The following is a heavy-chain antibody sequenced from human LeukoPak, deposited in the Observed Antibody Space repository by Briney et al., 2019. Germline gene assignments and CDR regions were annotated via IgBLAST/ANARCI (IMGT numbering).Heavy chain of an antibody. D-gene: IGHD6-6*01. V-gene: IGHV3-23*01. CDR3: AKDLLHSSSSDLDY. Sequence: PVGSLRLSCAASGFTFSSYAMSWVRQAPGKGLEWVSAISGSGGSTYYADSVKGRFTISRDNSKNTLYLQMNSLRAEDTAVYYCAKDLLHSSSSDLDYWGQGTLVTVSS. CDR2: ISGSGGST. J-gene: IGHJ4*02. CDR1: GFTFSSYA.